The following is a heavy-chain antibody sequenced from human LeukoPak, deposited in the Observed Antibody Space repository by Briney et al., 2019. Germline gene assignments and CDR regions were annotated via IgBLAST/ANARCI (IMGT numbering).Heavy chain of an antibody. V-gene: IGHV5-51*01. CDR1: GSGFTSSW. D-gene: IGHD6-13*01. CDR3: ARRGSSGWYWVY. Sequence: GDSLKFSFKGSGSGFTSSWIGWVGQMPGKGLDLLGIIYPGDSDTRYSPSFQGQVTISVDKSISTAYLQWSSLKAPDSAVYYCARRGSSGWYWVYWGQGTLVTVSS. CDR2: IYPGDSDT. J-gene: IGHJ4*02.